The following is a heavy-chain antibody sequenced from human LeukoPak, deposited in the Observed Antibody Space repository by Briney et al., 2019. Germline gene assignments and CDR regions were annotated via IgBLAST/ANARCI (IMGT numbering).Heavy chain of an antibody. Sequence: PSETLSLTCGVSGGSISSNNWWSWVRQPPGQGLEWIGEIYHSGSANYNPSLKSRVTISVDTSKNQFSLKLSSVTAADTAVYYCAREGFGGSYYQLWGQGTLVTVSS. CDR3: AREGFGGSYYQL. V-gene: IGHV4-4*02. CDR1: GGSISSNNW. D-gene: IGHD3-3*01. CDR2: IYHSGSA. J-gene: IGHJ1*01.